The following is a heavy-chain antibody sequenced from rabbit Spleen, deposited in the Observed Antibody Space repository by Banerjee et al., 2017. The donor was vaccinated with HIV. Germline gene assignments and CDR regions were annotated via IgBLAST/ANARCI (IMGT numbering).Heavy chain of an antibody. J-gene: IGHJ6*01. CDR3: ARDTSSSFSSYGMDL. CDR1: GFDFSNNA. Sequence: QSLEESGGGLVKPEGSLTLTCKASGFDFSNNAMCWVRQAPGKGLEWIACIYGSSGDTYYASWAKGRFTISKTSSTTVTLQMTSLTAADTATYFCARDTSSSFSSYGMDLWGPGTLVTVS. V-gene: IGHV1S40*01. CDR2: IYGSSGDT. D-gene: IGHD1-1*01.